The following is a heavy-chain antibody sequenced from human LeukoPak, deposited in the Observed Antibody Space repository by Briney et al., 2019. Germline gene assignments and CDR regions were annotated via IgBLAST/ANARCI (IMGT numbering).Heavy chain of an antibody. CDR3: AREAHDVSSGLDFDY. D-gene: IGHD2-8*01. V-gene: IGHV1-69*13. CDR2: IIPIFGTA. CDR1: GGTFSSYA. J-gene: IGHJ4*02. Sequence: SVKVSCKASGGTFSSYAISWVRQAPGQGLEWMGGIIPIFGTANYAQKFQGRVTITADESTSTAYMELSSLRSEDTAVYYCAREAHDVSSGLDFDYWGQGTLVTVSS.